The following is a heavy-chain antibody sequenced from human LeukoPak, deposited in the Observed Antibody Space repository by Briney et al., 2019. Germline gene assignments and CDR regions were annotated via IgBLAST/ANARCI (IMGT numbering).Heavy chain of an antibody. J-gene: IGHJ4*02. V-gene: IGHV3-48*01. Sequence: SGGSLRLSCAASGFTFSAYNMIWVRQAPGKGLEWLSYISGSSSAIYYADSVQGRFTISRDNAKNSLYLQMNSLRAEDTAVYYCASGYSSSWFNPHYFDYWGQGTLVTVSS. D-gene: IGHD6-13*01. CDR1: GFTFSAYN. CDR2: ISGSSSAI. CDR3: ASGYSSSWFNPHYFDY.